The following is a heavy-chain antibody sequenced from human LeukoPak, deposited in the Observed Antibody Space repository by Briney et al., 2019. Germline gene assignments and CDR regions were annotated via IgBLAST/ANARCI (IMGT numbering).Heavy chain of an antibody. CDR1: GFTFSTNA. J-gene: IGHJ4*02. D-gene: IGHD6-19*01. V-gene: IGHV3-23*01. CDR2: LSASGGAT. CDR3: ARDLGSYSSGWYMGFDY. Sequence: GGSLRLSCSASGFTFSTNAMSWVRQASGKGLEWVSSLSASGGATYYVDSVKGRFTISRDNSKNTLSLHMNSLRAEDTAVYYCARDLGSYSSGWYMGFDYWGQGTLVTVSS.